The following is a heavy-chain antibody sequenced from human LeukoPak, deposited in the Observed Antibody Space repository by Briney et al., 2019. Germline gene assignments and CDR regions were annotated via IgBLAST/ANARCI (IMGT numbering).Heavy chain of an antibody. D-gene: IGHD5-12*01. Sequence: GGSLRLSCAASGFTFSSYEMNWVRQAPGKGLEWVSYISSSGSTIYYADSVKGRFTISRDNAKNSLYLQMSSLRAEDTAVYYCARDRWGYSGCDPFDYWGQGTLVTVSS. V-gene: IGHV3-48*03. CDR1: GFTFSSYE. J-gene: IGHJ4*02. CDR2: ISSSGSTI. CDR3: ARDRWGYSGCDPFDY.